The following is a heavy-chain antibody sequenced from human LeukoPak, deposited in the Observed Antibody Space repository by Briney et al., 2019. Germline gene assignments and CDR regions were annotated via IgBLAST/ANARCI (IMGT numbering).Heavy chain of an antibody. CDR2: IKSKTDGGTT. CDR3: TTGASGYYYHNWFDP. J-gene: IGHJ5*02. CDR1: GFTFSSAW. D-gene: IGHD3-22*01. Sequence: PGGSLRLSCAASGFTFSSAWMSWVRQAPGKGLEWLGRIKSKTDGGTTDYAAPVKGRFTISRDDSKNTLYLQMNSLKTEDTAVYYCTTGASGYYYHNWFDPWGQGTLVTVSS. V-gene: IGHV3-15*01.